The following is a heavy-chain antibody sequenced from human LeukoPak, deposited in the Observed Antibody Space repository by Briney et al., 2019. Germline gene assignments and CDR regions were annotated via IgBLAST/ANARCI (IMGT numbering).Heavy chain of an antibody. CDR1: GYTLTDFY. D-gene: IGHD4-23*01. CDR2: IGPNSGGT. Sequence: ASVKVSCRASGYTLTDFYIHWVRQAPGQGLVWMGWIGPNSGGTNYAQKFLGRVTMTRDTSISTAYMELSGLRSDDTAVYYCARNYGGNAKYFDYWGQGTLVTVSS. J-gene: IGHJ4*02. CDR3: ARNYGGNAKYFDY. V-gene: IGHV1-2*02.